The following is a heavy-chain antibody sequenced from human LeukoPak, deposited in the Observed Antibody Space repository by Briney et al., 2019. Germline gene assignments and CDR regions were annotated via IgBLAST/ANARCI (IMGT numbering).Heavy chain of an antibody. CDR1: GYTFTSYD. D-gene: IGHD2-2*01. Sequence: ASVKVSCKASGYTFTSYDINWVRQATGQGLEWMGWMNPNSGNTGYAQKFQGRVTMTRNTSISTAYMELSSLRSEDTAVYYCARVVVVPAAMGYYYGMDVWGQGTTVTVSS. V-gene: IGHV1-8*01. J-gene: IGHJ6*02. CDR3: ARVVVVPAAMGYYYGMDV. CDR2: MNPNSGNT.